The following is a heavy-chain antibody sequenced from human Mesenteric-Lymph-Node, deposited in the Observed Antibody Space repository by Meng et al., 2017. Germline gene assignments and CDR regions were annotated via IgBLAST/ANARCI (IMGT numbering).Heavy chain of an antibody. D-gene: IGHD3-10*01. CDR2: ISYDGSNK. CDR3: AKDGGLLWDYYGMDV. V-gene: IGHV3-30*04. CDR1: GFTFSSYA. J-gene: IGHJ6*02. Sequence: GESLKISCAASGFTFSSYAMHWVRQAPGKGLEWAAVISYDGSNKYYADSVKGRFTISRDNAKNSLYLQMNSLRAEDTALYYCAKDGGLLWDYYGMDVWGQGTTVTVSS.